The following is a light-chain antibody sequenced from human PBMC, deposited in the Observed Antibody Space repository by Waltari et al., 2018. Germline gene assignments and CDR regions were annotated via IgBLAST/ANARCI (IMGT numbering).Light chain of an antibody. J-gene: IGLJ3*02. CDR3: SSYTTTRVM. V-gene: IGLV2-14*03. Sequence: QSALTQPASVSGSPGQSITISCSGTGSDVGGYNYVSWYQQHPGKAPKVIIYDVTNRPSGVSERFSGSKSGNTASLTISGLQAEDEADYYCSSYTTTRVMFGGGTKVTVL. CDR1: GSDVGGYNY. CDR2: DVT.